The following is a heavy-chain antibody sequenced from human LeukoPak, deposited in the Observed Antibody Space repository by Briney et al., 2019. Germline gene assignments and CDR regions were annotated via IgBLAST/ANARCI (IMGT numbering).Heavy chain of an antibody. CDR3: ARAYYDSGGFDPYYFDY. V-gene: IGHV3-21*01. CDR2: ISSSSSYI. CDR1: GFTFSSYS. Sequence: GGSLRLSCAASGFTFSSYSMNWVRQAPGKGLEWVSSISSSSSYIYYADSVKGRFIISRDNAKNSLYLQMNSLRAEDTAVYYYARAYYDSGGFDPYYFDYGAQGPLVTVSS. D-gene: IGHD3-22*01. J-gene: IGHJ4*02.